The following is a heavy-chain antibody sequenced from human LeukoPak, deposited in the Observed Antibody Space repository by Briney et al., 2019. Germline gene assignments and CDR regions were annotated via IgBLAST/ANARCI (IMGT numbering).Heavy chain of an antibody. J-gene: IGHJ4*02. D-gene: IGHD2-21*02. CDR2: ISSSSSHI. CDR3: ARVGSYCGGDCYLDY. Sequence: PGGSLRLSCAASGFTFSSYSMNWVRQAPGKGLEWVSSISSSSSHIYYADSVKGRFTISRDNAKNSLYLQMNSLRAEDTAVYYCARVGSYCGGDCYLDYWGQGTLVTVSS. V-gene: IGHV3-21*01. CDR1: GFTFSSYS.